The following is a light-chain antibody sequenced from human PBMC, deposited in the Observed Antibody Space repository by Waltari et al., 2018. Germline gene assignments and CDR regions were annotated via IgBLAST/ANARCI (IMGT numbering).Light chain of an antibody. Sequence: QSALTQPRSVSGSPGQSVTISCTGTSSDVGGYNYVSWYQQHPGKAPKPMIYDVSKRPSGFPDRFSGSKSGNTASLTISGLQTEDEADYYCCSFAGSHTYVVFGGGTKLTVL. J-gene: IGLJ2*01. V-gene: IGLV2-11*01. CDR1: SSDVGGYNY. CDR2: DVS. CDR3: CSFAGSHTYVV.